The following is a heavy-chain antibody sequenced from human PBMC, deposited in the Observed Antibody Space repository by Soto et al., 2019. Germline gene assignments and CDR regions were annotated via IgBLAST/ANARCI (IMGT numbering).Heavy chain of an antibody. V-gene: IGHV3-48*03. D-gene: IGHD3-10*01. CDR3: ARGFGRVNH. Sequence: EVQLLESGGGLVQPGGSLRLSCGVSGFTFNDFEMNWVRQAPGKGPEWLAYIDGSGATKKYADSVRGRFTIARDNPNNSLFLQISSLSAADRAISYCARGFGRVNHWGQGTLVSVSS. J-gene: IGHJ5*02. CDR1: GFTFNDFE. CDR2: IDGSGATK.